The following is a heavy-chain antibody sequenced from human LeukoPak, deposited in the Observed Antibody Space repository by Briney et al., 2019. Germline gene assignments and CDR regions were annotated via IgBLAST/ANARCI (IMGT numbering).Heavy chain of an antibody. J-gene: IGHJ4*02. V-gene: IGHV3-30*04. D-gene: IGHD3-9*01. Sequence: GGSLRLSCAASGFTFSSYAMHWVRQAPGKGLEWVAVISYDGSNKYYADSVKGRFTISRDNSKNTLYLQMISLRAEDTAVYYCARDFLTVADFDWLFPGYWGQGTLVTVSS. CDR1: GFTFSSYA. CDR2: ISYDGSNK. CDR3: ARDFLTVADFDWLFPGY.